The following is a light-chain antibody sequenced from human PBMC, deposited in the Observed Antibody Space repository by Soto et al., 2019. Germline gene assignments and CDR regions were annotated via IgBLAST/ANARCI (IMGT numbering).Light chain of an antibody. Sequence: IQLTQSPSSLSASVGDRVTITCRASQGVRSYLAWFQQRPGKAPKLLIFGASTLQNGVPARFSGGGFGTEFTLTITSLQPEDFATYYCQQYKDWPPLTFGGGTRVDIK. J-gene: IGKJ4*01. V-gene: IGKV1-9*01. CDR2: GAS. CDR1: QGVRSY. CDR3: QQYKDWPPLT.